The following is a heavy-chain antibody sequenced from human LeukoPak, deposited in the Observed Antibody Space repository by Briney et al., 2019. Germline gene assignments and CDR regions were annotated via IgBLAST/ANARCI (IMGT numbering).Heavy chain of an antibody. CDR3: ARAPGSGSYSDDY. J-gene: IGHJ4*02. D-gene: IGHD1-26*01. V-gene: IGHV1-8*01. CDR2: MNPNSGNT. Sequence: ASVKVSCKASGYTFTSYDINWVRQATGQGLEWMGWMNPNSGNTGYAQKFQGRVTMTRDTSISTAYMELSRLRSDDTAVYYCARAPGSGSYSDDYWGQGTLVTVSS. CDR1: GYTFTSYD.